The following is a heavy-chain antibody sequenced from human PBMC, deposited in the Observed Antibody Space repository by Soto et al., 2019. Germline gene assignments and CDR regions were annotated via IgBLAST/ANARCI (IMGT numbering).Heavy chain of an antibody. J-gene: IGHJ4*02. CDR1: GYTFTSYA. D-gene: IGHD3-3*02. CDR3: ARVPTLSHFWGQRGPFGY. CDR2: INAGNGNT. Sequence: ASVKVSCKAFGYTFTSYAMHWVRQAPGQRLEWIGWINAGNGNTKYSQKFQGRVTITRDTSASTAYMELSSLRSEDTAVYYCARVPTLSHFWGQRGPFGYWGQGTLVTVSS. V-gene: IGHV1-3*01.